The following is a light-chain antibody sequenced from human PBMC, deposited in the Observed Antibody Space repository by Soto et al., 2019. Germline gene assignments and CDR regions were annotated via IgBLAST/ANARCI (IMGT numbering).Light chain of an antibody. CDR3: QQRSNWPLT. CDR2: DAS. CDR1: QSVNNY. V-gene: IGKV3-11*01. J-gene: IGKJ4*01. Sequence: EIVLPQSPATLSLSPGERATLSCRASQSVNNYLAWYQQKPGQAPRLLMYDASNRSTGIPARFSGSGSGTDFTLTISSLEPEEFAVYYCQQRSNWPLTFGGGTKVEIK.